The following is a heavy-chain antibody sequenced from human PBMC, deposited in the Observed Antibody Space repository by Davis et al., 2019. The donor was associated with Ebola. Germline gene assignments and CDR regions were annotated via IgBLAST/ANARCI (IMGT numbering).Heavy chain of an antibody. J-gene: IGHJ4*02. V-gene: IGHV3-43D*03. CDR3: AKAGYYDSSGYFDY. Sequence: GGSLRLSCAASGFTFDDYAMHWVRQAPGKGLEWVSLISWDGGSTYYADSVKGRFTISRDNSKNSLYLQMNSLRAEDTALYYCAKAGYYDSSGYFDYWGQGTLVTVSS. CDR1: GFTFDDYA. CDR2: ISWDGGST. D-gene: IGHD3-22*01.